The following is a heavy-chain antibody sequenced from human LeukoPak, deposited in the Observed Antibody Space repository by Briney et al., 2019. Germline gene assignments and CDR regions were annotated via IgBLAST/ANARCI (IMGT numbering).Heavy chain of an antibody. J-gene: IGHJ4*02. CDR1: GFTFSSYA. Sequence: GRSLRLSCAASGFTFSSYAMHWVRQAPGKGLEWVAVISYDGSNKYYADSVKGRFTISRDNSKNTLYLQTNSLRAEDTAVYYCARDRGSGYYLDYYFDYWGQGTLVTVSS. CDR2: ISYDGSNK. D-gene: IGHD3-3*01. V-gene: IGHV3-30*04. CDR3: ARDRGSGYYLDYYFDY.